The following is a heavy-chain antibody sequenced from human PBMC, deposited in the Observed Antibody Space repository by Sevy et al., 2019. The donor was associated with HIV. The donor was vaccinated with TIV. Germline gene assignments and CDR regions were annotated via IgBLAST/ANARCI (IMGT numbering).Heavy chain of an antibody. Sequence: SETLSLTCTVSGGSISSYYWSWIRQPAGKGLEWIGRIYTSGSTNYNPSLKSRVTMSVDTSKNQFSLKLSYVTAADTAVYYCARDIPIVVVPAVNYGMDVWGQGTTVTVSS. CDR1: GGSISSYY. V-gene: IGHV4-4*07. CDR2: IYTSGST. D-gene: IGHD2-2*01. CDR3: ARDIPIVVVPAVNYGMDV. J-gene: IGHJ6*02.